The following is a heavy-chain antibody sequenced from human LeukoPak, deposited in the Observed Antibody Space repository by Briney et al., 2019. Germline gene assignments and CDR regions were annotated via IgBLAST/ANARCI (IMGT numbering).Heavy chain of an antibody. V-gene: IGHV3-72*01. CDR2: TRNKANSYTT. D-gene: IGHD2-15*01. J-gene: IGHJ4*02. CDR3: AKDMVAASRRTTQVFGY. CDR1: GFTFSDHY. Sequence: GGSLRLSCAASGFTFSDHYMDWVRQAPGKGLEWVGRTRNKANSYTTEYAASVKGRFTISRDDSKNSLYLQMNSLRAEDTAVYYCAKDMVAASRRTTQVFGYWGQGTLVTVSS.